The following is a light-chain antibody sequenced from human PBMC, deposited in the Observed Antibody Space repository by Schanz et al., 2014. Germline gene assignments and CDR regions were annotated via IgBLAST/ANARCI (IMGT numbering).Light chain of an antibody. CDR2: DAS. CDR1: ESISNF. CDR3: QQYNIWPLT. J-gene: IGKJ4*01. Sequence: EIVLTQSPGALSLSPGDRATLSCRASESISNFLAWYQQKPGQAPRLLIYDASNRATGIPARFSGSGSGTEFTLTISSLQSEDFAVYHCQQYNIWPLTFGGGTKVEIK. V-gene: IGKV3D-15*01.